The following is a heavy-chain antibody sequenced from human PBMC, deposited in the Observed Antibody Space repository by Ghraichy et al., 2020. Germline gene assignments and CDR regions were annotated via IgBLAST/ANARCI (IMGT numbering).Heavy chain of an antibody. CDR3: ARVYATLYGMDV. CDR2: ISSSGITI. V-gene: IGHV3-11*01. Sequence: GGSLRLSCADFGSGFSGSYLSWIRQAPGKGLEWISYISSSGITIYYADSVKGRSTSSRDYAKKTLYLQMNSLRAGDTAVYFCARVYATLYGMDVWGHGSTVTVS. D-gene: IGHD2-8*01. J-gene: IGHJ6*02. CDR1: GSGFSGSY.